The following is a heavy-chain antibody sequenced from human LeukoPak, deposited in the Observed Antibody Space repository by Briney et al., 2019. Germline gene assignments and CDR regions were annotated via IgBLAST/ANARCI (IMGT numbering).Heavy chain of an antibody. CDR2: IYHNGHT. D-gene: IGHD3-16*02. Sequence: SETLSLTCTVSGYSISTAYYWGWIRQSPGKGLEWIGSIYHNGHTYYNPSLKSRVTISVDTSKNQFSLKLSSVTAADTAVYYCARNRYDYVWGSYRNWGQGTLVTVSS. CDR3: ARNRYDYVWGSYRN. J-gene: IGHJ4*02. CDR1: GYSISTAYY. V-gene: IGHV4-38-2*02.